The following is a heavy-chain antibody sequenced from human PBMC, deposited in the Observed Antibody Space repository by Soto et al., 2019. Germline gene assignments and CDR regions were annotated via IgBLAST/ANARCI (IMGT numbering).Heavy chain of an antibody. CDR2: IYHSGSA. D-gene: IGHD1-26*01. V-gene: IGHV4-4*02. J-gene: IGHJ3*02. CDR3: ARGGWGSSPVGEAFDI. Sequence: QVQLQESGPGLVEPSGTLSLTCGVSGVSIITHKWWSWVRQAPGKGLEWIGQIYHSGSAYYNPSFESRVHMSVDKSKNQFSLNLASVTTADTALYYCARGGWGSSPVGEAFDIWGQGTMVTISS. CDR1: GVSIITHKW.